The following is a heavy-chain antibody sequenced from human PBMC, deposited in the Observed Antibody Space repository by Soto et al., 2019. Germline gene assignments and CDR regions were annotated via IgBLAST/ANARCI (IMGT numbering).Heavy chain of an antibody. J-gene: IGHJ3*02. CDR1: GFTFSSYW. V-gene: IGHV3-74*01. D-gene: IGHD3-22*01. CDR2: INSDGSST. CDR3: ARDGDYYDSSGYYYGLDAFDI. Sequence: GGSLRLSCAASGFTFSSYWMHWVRQAPGKGLVWVSRINSDGSSTSYADSVKGRFTISRDNAKNMLYLQMNSLRAEDTAVYYCARDGDYYDSSGYYYGLDAFDIWGQGTMVTVSS.